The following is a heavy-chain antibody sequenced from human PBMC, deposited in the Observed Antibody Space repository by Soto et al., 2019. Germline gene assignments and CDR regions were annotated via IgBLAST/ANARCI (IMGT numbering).Heavy chain of an antibody. Sequence: QVQLQESGPGLVKPSGTLSLTCAVSGGSISSSNWWSWVRQPPGKGLEWIGEIYHSGSTNYNPSLKSRVTISVDKSKNQFSLKLSSVTAADTAVYYCARENYIYCSGGSCYPSLFEGYYYGMDVWGQGTTVTVSS. D-gene: IGHD2-15*01. CDR2: IYHSGST. V-gene: IGHV4-4*02. J-gene: IGHJ6*02. CDR3: ARENYIYCSGGSCYPSLFEGYYYGMDV. CDR1: GGSISSSNW.